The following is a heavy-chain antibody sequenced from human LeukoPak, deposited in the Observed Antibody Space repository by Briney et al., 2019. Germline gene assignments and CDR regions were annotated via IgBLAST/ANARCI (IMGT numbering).Heavy chain of an antibody. CDR2: IHYTGIT. CDR3: ARDRGLERREAWFDS. V-gene: IGHV4-4*07. CDR1: GDSIRNNY. Sequence: PSETLSLTCTVSGDSIRNNYWNWIRQPPGKGLEWIGRIHYTGITNYTPSLKSRITMSADTSTNQFSLKLNSLTAADTAVNYCARDRGLERREAWFDSWGQGTLVTVSS. D-gene: IGHD1-1*01. J-gene: IGHJ5*01.